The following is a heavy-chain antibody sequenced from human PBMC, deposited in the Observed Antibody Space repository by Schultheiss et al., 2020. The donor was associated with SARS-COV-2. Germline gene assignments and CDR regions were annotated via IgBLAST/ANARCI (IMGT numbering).Heavy chain of an antibody. J-gene: IGHJ4*02. V-gene: IGHV3-33*08. CDR3: ARTYSSVTYYFDY. Sequence: GGSLRLSCAASGFTFSSYGMHWVRQAPGKGLEWVAVIWYDGSNKYYADSVKGRFTISRDNSKNTLYLQMNSLRAEDTAVYYCARTYSSVTYYFDYWGQGTQVTVSS. CDR1: GFTFSSYG. CDR2: IWYDGSNK. D-gene: IGHD6-19*01.